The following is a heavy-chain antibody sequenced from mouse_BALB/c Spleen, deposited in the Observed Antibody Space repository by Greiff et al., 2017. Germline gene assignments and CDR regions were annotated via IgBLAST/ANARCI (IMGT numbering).Heavy chain of an antibody. CDR1: GYTFTSYW. J-gene: IGHJ2*01. D-gene: IGHD1-1*01. CDR2: INPSTGYT. V-gene: IGHV1-7*01. Sequence: QVQLQQSGAELAKPGASVKMSCKASGYTFTSYWMHWVKQRPGQGLEWIGYINPSTGYTEYNQKFKDKATLTADKSSSTAYMQLSSLTSEDSAVYYCAISCIYYYGCSYSFDYWGQGTALTVSS. CDR3: AISCIYYYGCSYSFDY.